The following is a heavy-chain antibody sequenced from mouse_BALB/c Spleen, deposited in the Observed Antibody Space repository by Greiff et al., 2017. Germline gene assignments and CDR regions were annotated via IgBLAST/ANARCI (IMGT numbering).Heavy chain of an antibody. CDR1: GFTFSSYA. D-gene: IGHD1-1*01. V-gene: IGHV5-9-4*01. CDR2: ISSGGSYT. J-gene: IGHJ2*01. CDR3: ARDRAVVGFDY. Sequence: EVQLVESGGGLVKPGGSLKLSCAASGFTFSSYAMSWVRQSPEKRLEWVAEISSGGSYTYYPDTVTGRFTISRDNAKNTLYLQMSSLKSEDTAMYYCARDRAVVGFDYWGQGTTLTVSS.